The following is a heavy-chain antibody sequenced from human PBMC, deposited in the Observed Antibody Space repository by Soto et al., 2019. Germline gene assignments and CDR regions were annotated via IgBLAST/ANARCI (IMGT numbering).Heavy chain of an antibody. CDR2: FSFYGRRDNT. J-gene: IGHJ4*02. CDR1: GFTFSSYD. V-gene: IGHV3-23*01. D-gene: IGHD1-1*01. CDR3: AKSLYNYNCGPNDH. Sequence: EVQLLESGGGLVQPGGSLRLSCVGSGFTFSSYDMTWVRQAPGKGLEWVSSFSFYGRRDNTYYADSVKGRFTISRDNSRNTVYLQMDNLRVEDTAVYYCAKSLYNYNCGPNDHWGQGTLVTVSS.